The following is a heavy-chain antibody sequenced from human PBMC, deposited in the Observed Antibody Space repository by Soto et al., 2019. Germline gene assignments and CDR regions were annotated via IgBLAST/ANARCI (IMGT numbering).Heavy chain of an antibody. J-gene: IGHJ5*02. CDR2: IYYTGST. CDR1: GGSISSYY. Sequence: PSETLSLTCTVSGGSISSYYWSWIRQPPGKGLEWIGYIYYTGSTSYNPSLKSRVTISVDTSKNQFSLKLSSVVAADTAVYYCVKGGSSKFDPWGQGTLVTVS. D-gene: IGHD1-26*01. V-gene: IGHV4-59*01. CDR3: VKGGSSKFDP.